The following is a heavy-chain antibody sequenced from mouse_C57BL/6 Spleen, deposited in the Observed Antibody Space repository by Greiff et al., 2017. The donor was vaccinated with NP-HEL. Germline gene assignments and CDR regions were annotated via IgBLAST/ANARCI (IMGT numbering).Heavy chain of an antibody. CDR3: ARGDYEGDY. CDR2: IDPNSGGT. V-gene: IGHV1-72*01. D-gene: IGHD2-4*01. Sequence: VQLQQPGAELVKPGASVKMSCKASGYTFTSYWITWVKQRPGQGLEWIGRIDPNSGGTKYNEKFKSKATLTVDKPSSTAYMQLSSLTSEDSAVYYCARGDYEGDYWGQGTTLTVSS. J-gene: IGHJ2*01. CDR1: GYTFTSYW.